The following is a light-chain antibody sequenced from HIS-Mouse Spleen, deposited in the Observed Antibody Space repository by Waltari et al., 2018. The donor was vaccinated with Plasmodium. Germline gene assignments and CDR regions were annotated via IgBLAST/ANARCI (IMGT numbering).Light chain of an antibody. V-gene: IGLV5-45*03. CDR3: MIRHSSAWV. CDR1: SGINVGTYR. Sequence: QAVLTQPSSLSASPGASASLTCTLRSGINVGTYRIYWYQQKPGSPPQYLLRYKSDSDKQQGSGGPSRFSGSKEASANAGILLISGLQSEDEADYYCMIRHSSAWVFGGGTKLTVL. J-gene: IGLJ3*02. CDR2: YKSDSDK.